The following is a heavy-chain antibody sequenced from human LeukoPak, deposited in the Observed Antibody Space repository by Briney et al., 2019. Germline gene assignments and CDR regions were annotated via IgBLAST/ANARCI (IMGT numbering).Heavy chain of an antibody. CDR2: IGGSGDTT. Sequence: GGSLRLSCAASGFTFSTYARSWVRQAPGKGLEWVSSIGGSGDTTYYADAVKGRFTISRDNSKNTLYLQMNSLRVDDTAVYYCVEDVVVIVAAKPGIWGQGTLVTVSS. J-gene: IGHJ4*02. V-gene: IGHV3-23*01. D-gene: IGHD2-15*01. CDR1: GFTFSTYA. CDR3: VEDVVVIVAAKPGI.